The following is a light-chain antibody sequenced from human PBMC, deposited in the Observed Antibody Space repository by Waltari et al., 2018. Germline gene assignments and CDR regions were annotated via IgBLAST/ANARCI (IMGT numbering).Light chain of an antibody. CDR2: LGS. J-gene: IGKJ4*02. V-gene: IGKV2-28*01. CDR1: QSLLHSSGYNY. Sequence: EIVMTQSPLSLPVTPGEPASISCRSSQSLLHSSGYNYLTWFLQKPGQSPQLLIYLGSIRASGVPDRFSGSGSGTDFTRKITRVEADDVGFYYCMQALESPSFGGGTKVEIK. CDR3: MQALESPS.